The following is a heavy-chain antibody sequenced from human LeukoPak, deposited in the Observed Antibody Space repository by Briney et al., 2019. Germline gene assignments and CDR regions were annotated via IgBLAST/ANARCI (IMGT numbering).Heavy chain of an antibody. J-gene: IGHJ5*02. CDR2: ISSSSSYI. Sequence: GGSLRLSCAASGFTFSSYSMNWVRQAPGKGLEWVSSISSSSSYIYYADSVKGRFTISRDNAKDSLYLQMNSLRAEDTAVYYCARAARRGNWFDPWGQGTLVTVSS. CDR1: GFTFSSYS. CDR3: ARAARRGNWFDP. V-gene: IGHV3-21*01. D-gene: IGHD6-6*01.